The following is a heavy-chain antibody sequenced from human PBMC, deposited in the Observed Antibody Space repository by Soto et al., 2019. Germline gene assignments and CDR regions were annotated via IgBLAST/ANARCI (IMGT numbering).Heavy chain of an antibody. D-gene: IGHD1-26*01. Sequence: GGSLRLSCAASGFTFSSYAMSWVRQAPGKGLEWVSGISGSGDSTYYADSVKGRFTISRDNSKNTLYLQMNSLRAKDTAVYCCAKEQGGRFYYFDYWGQGALVTVSS. CDR1: GFTFSSYA. J-gene: IGHJ4*02. CDR3: AKEQGGRFYYFDY. CDR2: ISGSGDST. V-gene: IGHV3-23*01.